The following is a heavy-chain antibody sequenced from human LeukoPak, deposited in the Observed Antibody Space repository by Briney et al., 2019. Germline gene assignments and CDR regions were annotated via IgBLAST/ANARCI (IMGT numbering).Heavy chain of an antibody. CDR1: GGSVSGYY. J-gene: IGHJ4*02. CDR2: VYYSGST. D-gene: IGHD2-15*01. V-gene: IGHV4-59*02. CDR3: ARIHRYCSGGARYVLDN. Sequence: PSKTLSLTCVVSGGSVSGYYWGWIRQPPGRGLEWIGYVYYSGSTNYNPSFKSRITISVDTSRNQFSLQLSSVTAADTAVYYCARIHRYCSGGARYVLDNWGQGTLVAVSS.